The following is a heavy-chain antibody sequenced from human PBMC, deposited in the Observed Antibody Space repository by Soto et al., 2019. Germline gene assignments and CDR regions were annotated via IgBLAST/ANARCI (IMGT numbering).Heavy chain of an antibody. V-gene: IGHV3-48*02. CDR3: ARDSAVVWYNWFDP. CDR1: GFTFSSYS. D-gene: IGHD3-22*01. Sequence: GGSLRLSCAASGFTFSSYSMNWVRQAPGKGLEWVSYISSSSTIYYADSVKGRFTISRDNAKNSLYLQMNSLRDEDTAVYYCARDSAVVWYNWFDPVGQGTLVTVSS. J-gene: IGHJ5*02. CDR2: ISSSSTI.